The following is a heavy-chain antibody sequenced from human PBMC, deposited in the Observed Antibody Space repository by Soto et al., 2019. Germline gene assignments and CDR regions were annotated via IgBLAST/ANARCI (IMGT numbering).Heavy chain of an antibody. CDR3: ATAPYYYGSSRYYYYGMDV. Sequence: QVQLVEYGGDVVQPGRSLRLTSAASGFTCSSYGMDWRHKDPGKGLEWVAVVSYDGSNKYYADSVKGRLTISRDNSKNTLYLQMNSLRAEDTAVYYCATAPYYYGSSRYYYYGMDVWGQGTTVTVSS. CDR2: VSYDGSNK. CDR1: GFTCSSYG. V-gene: IGHV3-30*03. J-gene: IGHJ6*02. D-gene: IGHD3-10*01.